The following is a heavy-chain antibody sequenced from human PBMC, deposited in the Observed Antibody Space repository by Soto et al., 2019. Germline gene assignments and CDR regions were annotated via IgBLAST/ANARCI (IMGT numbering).Heavy chain of an antibody. Sequence: QVQLVESGGGVVQPGRSLRLSCAASGFTFSSYAMHWVRQAPGKGLEWVAVISYDGSNKYYADSVKGRFTISRDNSKNTLYLQMNSLRAEDTAVYYCARDLISSNYDGIYYDYGMDVWGQGTTVTVSS. CDR2: ISYDGSNK. D-gene: IGHD4-4*01. CDR3: ARDLISSNYDGIYYDYGMDV. V-gene: IGHV3-30-3*01. CDR1: GFTFSSYA. J-gene: IGHJ6*01.